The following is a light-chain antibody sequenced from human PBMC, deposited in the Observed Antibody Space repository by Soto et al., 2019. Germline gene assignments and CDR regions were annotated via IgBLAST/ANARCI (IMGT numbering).Light chain of an antibody. CDR2: GVS. CDR3: QQYNNWPPWT. CDR1: RSINNN. V-gene: IGKV3-15*01. J-gene: IGKJ1*01. Sequence: EIVMTQSPATLSVSPGERATLSCRASRSINNNLAWYQQKPGQAPRLLIYGVSTRATAIPARFSGSGSGTEFTLTISSLQSEDFAIYYCQQYNNWPPWTFGQGTKVEIK.